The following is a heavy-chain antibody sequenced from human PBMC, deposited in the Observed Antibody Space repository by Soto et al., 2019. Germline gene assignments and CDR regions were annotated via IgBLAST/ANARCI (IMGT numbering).Heavy chain of an antibody. D-gene: IGHD2-21*01. Sequence: GGSLRLSCAASGVTFSRYAMNWVRQAPGKGLEWVSSISGDDERTYYADSVKDRFTVSRDNSKSILNLHMNSLRGEDTAIYYCARFSSCRGDCPSDYWGQGTLVTVSS. J-gene: IGHJ4*02. CDR1: GVTFSRYA. CDR3: ARFSSCRGDCPSDY. V-gene: IGHV3-23*01. CDR2: ISGDDERT.